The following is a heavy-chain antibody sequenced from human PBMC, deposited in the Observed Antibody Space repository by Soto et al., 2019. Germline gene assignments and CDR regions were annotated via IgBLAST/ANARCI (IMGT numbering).Heavy chain of an antibody. CDR2: INHSGST. D-gene: IGHD5-18*01. Sequence: QVQLQQWGAGLLKPSETLSLTCAVYGGSFSGYYWSWIRQPPGKGLEWIGEINHSGSTNYNPSLKSRVTISVDTSKNQFSLKLSSVTAADKAVYYCARERIRYRYGQSPLDYWGQGTLVTVSS. CDR3: ARERIRYRYGQSPLDY. CDR1: GGSFSGYY. V-gene: IGHV4-34*01. J-gene: IGHJ4*02.